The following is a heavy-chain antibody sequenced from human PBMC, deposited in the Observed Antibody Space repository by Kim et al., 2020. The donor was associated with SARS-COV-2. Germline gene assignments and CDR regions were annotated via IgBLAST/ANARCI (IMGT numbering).Heavy chain of an antibody. Sequence: ISYADSVRGRFTRSRDTDKNSLYLQMTSLRAEDTAVYYCARGPNYSPFDYWGQGTLVTVSS. D-gene: IGHD4-4*01. V-gene: IGHV3-48*03. J-gene: IGHJ4*02. CDR3: ARGPNYSPFDY. CDR2: I.